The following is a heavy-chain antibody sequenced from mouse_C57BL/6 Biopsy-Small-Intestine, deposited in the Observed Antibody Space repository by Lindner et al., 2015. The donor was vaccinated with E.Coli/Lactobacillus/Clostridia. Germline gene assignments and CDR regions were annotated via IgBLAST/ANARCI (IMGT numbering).Heavy chain of an antibody. CDR1: GYAFTNYL. D-gene: IGHD3-2*02. CDR2: INPGSGGT. Sequence: VQLQESGAELVRPGTSVKVSCKASGYAFTNYLIEWVKQRPGQGLEWIGVINPGSGGTNYNEKFKGKATLTADRSSSTAYMQLSSLTSEDSAVYYCANQAFTYWGQGTLVTVSA. J-gene: IGHJ3*01. V-gene: IGHV1-54*01. CDR3: ANQAFTY.